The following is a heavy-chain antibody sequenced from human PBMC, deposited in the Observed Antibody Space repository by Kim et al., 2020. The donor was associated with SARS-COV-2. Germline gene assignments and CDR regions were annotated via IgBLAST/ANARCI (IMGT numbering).Heavy chain of an antibody. CDR2: IREDGSDK. V-gene: IGHV3-7*03. CDR3: ARYALGGDAGFDY. Sequence: GGSLRLSCAASGFTFSSFWMGWVRQTPGKGLQWVANIREDGSDKYYVDSVKGRLTISRDNAKNSLFLQMNSLRAEDTALYYCARYALGGDAGFDYWGQGTLVTVSS. CDR1: GFTFSSFW. D-gene: IGHD2-21*02. J-gene: IGHJ4*02.